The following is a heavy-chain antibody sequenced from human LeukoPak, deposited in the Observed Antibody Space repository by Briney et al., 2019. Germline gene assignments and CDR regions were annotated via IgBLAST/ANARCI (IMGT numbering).Heavy chain of an antibody. J-gene: IGHJ4*02. D-gene: IGHD3-22*01. Sequence: SETLSPTCTVSGGSISGYYWSWIRQPPGKGLEWIGYIFYSGSTSYNPSLTTRVTISVDTSKNQFSLKLDSVTAADTAVYHCARNDYYSADYWGQGTLVTVSS. CDR2: IFYSGST. CDR3: ARNDYYSADY. V-gene: IGHV4-59*12. CDR1: GGSISGYY.